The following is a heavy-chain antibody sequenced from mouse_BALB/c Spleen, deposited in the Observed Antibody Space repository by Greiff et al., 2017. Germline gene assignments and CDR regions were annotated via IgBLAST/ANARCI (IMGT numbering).Heavy chain of an antibody. J-gene: IGHJ4*01. CDR2: ISSGSSTI. V-gene: IGHV5-17*02. CDR1: GFTFSSFG. CDR3: ARSRDYYAMDY. Sequence: DVMLVESGGGLVKPGGSRKLSCAASGFTFSSFGMHWVRQAPEKGLEWVAYISSGSSTIYYADTVKGRFTISRDNPKNTLFLQMTSLRSEDTAVYYCARSRDYYAMDYWGQGTSVTVSS.